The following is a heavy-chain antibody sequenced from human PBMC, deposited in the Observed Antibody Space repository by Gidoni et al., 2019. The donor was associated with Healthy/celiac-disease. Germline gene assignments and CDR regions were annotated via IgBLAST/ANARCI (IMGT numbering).Heavy chain of an antibody. CDR2: INTNTGNP. CDR3: ARASLVDYYGSGRPRPNWFDP. D-gene: IGHD3-10*01. V-gene: IGHV7-4-1*01. J-gene: IGHJ5*02. CDR1: GYTFTSYA. Sequence: QVQLVQSGSELKKPGASVKVSCQASGYTFTSYAMTWVRQAPGQGLEWMGWINTNTGNPTYAQGFTGRFVFSLDTSVSTAYLQIRSLKAEDTAVYYCARASLVDYYGSGRPRPNWFDPWGQGTLVTVSS.